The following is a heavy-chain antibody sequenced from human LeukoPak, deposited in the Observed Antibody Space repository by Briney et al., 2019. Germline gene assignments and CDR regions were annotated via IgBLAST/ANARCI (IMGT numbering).Heavy chain of an antibody. CDR2: INPSGGST. J-gene: IGHJ3*02. CDR1: GYTFTSYA. Sequence: ASVKVSCKASGYTFTSYAMNWVRQAPGQGLEWMGFINPSGGSTSYARKFQGRVTMTRDMFTSTVYMELSSLRSEDTAVYYCAREERSHGTFDIWGQGTMVTVSS. V-gene: IGHV1-46*01. D-gene: IGHD1-1*01. CDR3: AREERSHGTFDI.